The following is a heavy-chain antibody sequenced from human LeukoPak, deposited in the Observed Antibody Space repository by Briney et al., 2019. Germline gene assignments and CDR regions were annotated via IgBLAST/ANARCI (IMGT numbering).Heavy chain of an antibody. CDR1: GYTFTSYG. J-gene: IGHJ4*02. D-gene: IGHD5-24*01. V-gene: IGHV1-46*01. Sequence: ASVKVSCKASGYTFTSYGISWVRQAPGQGLEWMGIINPSGGSTSYAQKFQGRVTMTRDTSTSTVYMELSSLRSEDTAVYYCARQGRDGYTIGYFDYWGQGTLVTVSS. CDR3: ARQGRDGYTIGYFDY. CDR2: INPSGGST.